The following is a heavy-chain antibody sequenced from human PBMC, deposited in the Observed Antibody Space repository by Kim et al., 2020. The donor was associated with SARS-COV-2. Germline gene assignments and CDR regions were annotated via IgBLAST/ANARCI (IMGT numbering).Heavy chain of an antibody. V-gene: IGHV3-23*01. J-gene: IGHJ4*02. CDR3: AKDGNVNYYDSSGCFDY. Sequence: VKGRFTISRDNSKNTLYLQMNSLRAEDTAVYYCAKDGNVNYYDSSGCFDYWGQGTLVTVSS. D-gene: IGHD3-22*01.